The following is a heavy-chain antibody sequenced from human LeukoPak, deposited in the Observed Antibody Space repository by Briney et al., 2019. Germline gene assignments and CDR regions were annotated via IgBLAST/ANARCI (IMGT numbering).Heavy chain of an antibody. CDR3: VRQNLLVATSNPTFDY. Sequence: PSETLSLTCTVSGGSITSSTYYWGWIRQPPGKGVEWIVSIYYSGTTYYNPSLKSRVTISVYTSKNQFSLKVSSVTAADTAVYYCVRQNLLVATSNPTFDYWGQGTLVTVSS. CDR1: GGSITSSTYY. D-gene: IGHD5-12*01. J-gene: IGHJ4*02. V-gene: IGHV4-39*01. CDR2: IYYSGTT.